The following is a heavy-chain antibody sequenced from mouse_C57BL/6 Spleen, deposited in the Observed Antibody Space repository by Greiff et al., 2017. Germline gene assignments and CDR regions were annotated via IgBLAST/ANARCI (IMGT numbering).Heavy chain of an antibody. CDR1: GYTFTSYW. J-gene: IGHJ4*01. Sequence: QVQLQQPGAELVRPGTSVKLSCKASGYTFTSYWMHWVKQRPGQGLEWIGVIDPSDSYTNYNQKFKGKATLTVDTSSSTAYMQLSSLTSEDSAVYYCASGYDGPYYYAMDYWGQGTSVTVSS. CDR3: ASGYDGPYYYAMDY. V-gene: IGHV1-59*01. CDR2: IDPSDSYT. D-gene: IGHD2-3*01.